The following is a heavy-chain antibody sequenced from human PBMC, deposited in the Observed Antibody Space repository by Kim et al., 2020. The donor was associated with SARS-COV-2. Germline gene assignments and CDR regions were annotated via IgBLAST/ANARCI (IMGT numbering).Heavy chain of an antibody. V-gene: IGHV4-61*02. CDR3: ARAVAQYYYYGMDV. CDR2: IYTSGST. Sequence: SETLSLTCTVSGGSISSGSYYWSWIRQPAGKGLEWIGRIYTSGSTNYNPSLKSRDTISVDTSKNQFSLKLSSVTAADTAVYYCARAVAQYYYYGMDVWGQGTTVTVSS. J-gene: IGHJ6*02. CDR1: GGSISSGSYY. D-gene: IGHD6-19*01.